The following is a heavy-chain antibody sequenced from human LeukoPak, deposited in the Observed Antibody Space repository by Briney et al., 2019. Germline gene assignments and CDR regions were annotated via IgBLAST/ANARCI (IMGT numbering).Heavy chain of an antibody. CDR2: IYYSGST. D-gene: IGHD3-10*01. CDR1: GGSISSSSYY. Sequence: PSETLSLTCTVSGGSISSSSYYWGWIRQPPGKGLEWIGSIYYSGSTNYNPSLKSRVTISVGTSKNQFSLKLSSVTAADTAVYYCARASAVVRGAYDYWGQGTLVTVSS. CDR3: ARASAVVRGAYDY. V-gene: IGHV4-39*07. J-gene: IGHJ4*02.